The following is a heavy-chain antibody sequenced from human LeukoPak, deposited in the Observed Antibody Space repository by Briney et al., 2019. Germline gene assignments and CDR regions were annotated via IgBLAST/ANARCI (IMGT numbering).Heavy chain of an antibody. Sequence: GGSLRLSCAASGFTFSSYSMSWVRQAPGRGLEWISYITSSSSTIYYADSVKGRFTISRDNAKNSLYLQMNSLRDEDTAVYYCARLPTVAIQDFDYWGQGTLVTVSS. CDR1: GFTFSSYS. V-gene: IGHV3-48*02. J-gene: IGHJ4*02. D-gene: IGHD4-23*01. CDR3: ARLPTVAIQDFDY. CDR2: ITSSSSTI.